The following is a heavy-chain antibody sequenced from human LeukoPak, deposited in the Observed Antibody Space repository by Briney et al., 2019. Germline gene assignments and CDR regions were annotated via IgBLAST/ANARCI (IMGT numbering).Heavy chain of an antibody. CDR3: ARDHGAAGEYGMDA. CDR1: GGTFSSYA. Sequence: SVKVSCKASGGTFSSYAISWVRQAPGQGLEWMGGIIPIFGTANYAQKFQGRVTITADKSTSTAYMELSSLRSEDTAVYYCARDHGAAGEYGMDAWGKGTTVTVSS. J-gene: IGHJ6*04. D-gene: IGHD6-13*01. V-gene: IGHV1-69*06. CDR2: IIPIFGTA.